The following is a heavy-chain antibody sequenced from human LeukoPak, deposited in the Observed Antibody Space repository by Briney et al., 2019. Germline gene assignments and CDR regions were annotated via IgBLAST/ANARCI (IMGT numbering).Heavy chain of an antibody. CDR3: ARDRSSSWYLGWVDY. Sequence: GASLQISCKGSGYSFTSYWIGWVRQMPGKGLEWMGIIYPGDSDTRYSPSFQGQVTISADKSISTAYLQWSSLKASDTAMYYCARDRSSSWYLGWVDYWGQGTLVTVSS. CDR2: IYPGDSDT. J-gene: IGHJ4*02. D-gene: IGHD6-13*01. V-gene: IGHV5-51*01. CDR1: GYSFTSYW.